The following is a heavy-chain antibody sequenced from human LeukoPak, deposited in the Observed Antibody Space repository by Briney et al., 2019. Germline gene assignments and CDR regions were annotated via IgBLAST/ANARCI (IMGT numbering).Heavy chain of an antibody. CDR2: IHYSGNT. J-gene: IGHJ4*02. D-gene: IGHD4-23*01. CDR3: ARENNDYGGKKAFDY. CDR1: GGSSRSGDYF. Sequence: SETLSLTCAVSGGSSRSGDYFWSWIRQPPGKGLEWIGHIHYSGNTYYNPSLKSRVSISVDTSKNQFPLKLSSVTAADTAVYYCARENNDYGGKKAFDYWGQGTLVTVSS. V-gene: IGHV4-30-4*01.